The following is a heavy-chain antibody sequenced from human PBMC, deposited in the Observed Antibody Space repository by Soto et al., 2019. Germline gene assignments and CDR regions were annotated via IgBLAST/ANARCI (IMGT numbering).Heavy chain of an antibody. CDR3: AREAMIDHKIDY. V-gene: IGHV1-69*06. J-gene: IGHJ4*02. CDR1: GGTFSSYA. Sequence: ASVKVSCKASGGTFSSYAISWVRQAPGQGLEWMGGIIPIFGTANYAQKFQGRVTITADKSTSTAYMELSSLRSEDTAAYYCAREAMIDHKIDYWGQGTLVTVSS. CDR2: IIPIFGTA. D-gene: IGHD3-22*01.